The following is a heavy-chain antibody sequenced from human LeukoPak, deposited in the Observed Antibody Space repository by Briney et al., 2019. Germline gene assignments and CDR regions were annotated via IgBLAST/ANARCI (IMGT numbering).Heavy chain of an antibody. CDR1: GGSISSGGYY. V-gene: IGHV4-61*08. J-gene: IGHJ5*02. CDR3: ARGSDYDPFDP. D-gene: IGHD3-16*01. Sequence: SETLSLTCTVSGGSISSGGYYWSWIRQPPGKGLEWIGYIYYSGSTNYNPSLKSRVTISVDTSKNQFSLKLSSVTAADTAVYYCARGSDYDPFDPWGQGTLVTVSS. CDR2: IYYSGST.